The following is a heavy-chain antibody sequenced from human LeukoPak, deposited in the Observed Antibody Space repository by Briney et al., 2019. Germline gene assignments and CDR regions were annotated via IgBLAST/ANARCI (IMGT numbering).Heavy chain of an antibody. Sequence: SETLSLTCTVSGGSISTYYWTWIRQPPGKGLEWIGYIHNNVTNSKPSLNSRVTVSLDTSKNQSSLKLSSVTAAQTAVDYCARYGGYYFDHWGQGTLVTVSS. J-gene: IGHJ4*02. V-gene: IGHV4-59*08. CDR3: ARYGGYYFDH. CDR1: GGSISTYY. CDR2: IHNNVT. D-gene: IGHD3-16*01.